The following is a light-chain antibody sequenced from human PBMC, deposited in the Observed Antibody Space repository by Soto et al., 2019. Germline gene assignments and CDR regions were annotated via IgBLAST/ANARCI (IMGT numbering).Light chain of an antibody. V-gene: IGLV2-23*01. Sequence: QSALTQPASVSGSPGQSITISCTGTSSDVGSYNLVSWYQQHPGKAPKLMIYVGSKRPSGVSNRFSGSKSGNTASLTISGLQAEDEADYYCCSYAGSQVFGGGTKLTVL. J-gene: IGLJ2*01. CDR3: CSYAGSQV. CDR2: VGS. CDR1: SSDVGSYNL.